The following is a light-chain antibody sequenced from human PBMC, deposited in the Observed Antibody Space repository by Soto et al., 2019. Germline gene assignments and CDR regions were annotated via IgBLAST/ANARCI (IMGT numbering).Light chain of an antibody. V-gene: IGKV3-15*01. J-gene: IGKJ2*02. CDR1: QSVSSN. CDR3: QQYNNWPGT. CDR2: GAS. Sequence: EIVMTQSPATLSVFTGERATLSCRASQSVSSNLDWYQQRPGQAPRLLIYGASTRTTGIPARFSGSGSGTEFTLTISSLQSEDFAVYYCQQYNNWPGTFGQGTQLEIK.